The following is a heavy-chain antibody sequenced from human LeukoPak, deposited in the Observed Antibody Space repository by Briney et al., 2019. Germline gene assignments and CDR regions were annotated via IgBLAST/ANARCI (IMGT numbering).Heavy chain of an antibody. CDR2: INHSGST. CDR3: ARGGYYYDSSGCIDY. V-gene: IGHV4-34*01. D-gene: IGHD3-22*01. J-gene: IGHJ4*02. CDR1: GGSFSGYY. Sequence: SETLSLTCAVYGGSFSGYYWSWIRQPPGKGLERIGEINHSGSTNYNPSLKSRVTISVDTSKNQFSLKLSSVTAADTAVYYCARGGYYYDSSGCIDYWGQGTLVTVSS.